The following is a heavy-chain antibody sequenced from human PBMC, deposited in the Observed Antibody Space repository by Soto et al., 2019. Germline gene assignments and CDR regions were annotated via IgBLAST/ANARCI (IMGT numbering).Heavy chain of an antibody. J-gene: IGHJ3*01. D-gene: IGHD2-15*01. Sequence: GGSLRLSCAASGFTFSSYAMSWVRQAPGKGLEWVSAISGSGGSTYYADSVKGRFTISRDNSKNTLYLQMNSLRAEDTAVYYCAKDPLLVAATTVIAFYFWGQGTMVTVSS. V-gene: IGHV3-23*01. CDR3: AKDPLLVAATTVIAFYF. CDR1: GFTFSSYA. CDR2: ISGSGGST.